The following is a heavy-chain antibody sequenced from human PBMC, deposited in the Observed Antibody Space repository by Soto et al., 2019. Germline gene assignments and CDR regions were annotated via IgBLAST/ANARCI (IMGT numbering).Heavy chain of an antibody. CDR2: IIPIFGTA. CDR1: GGTFSSYA. D-gene: IGHD3-22*01. Sequence: QVQLVQSGAEVKKPGSSVKVSYKASGGTFSSYAISWVRQAPGQGLEWMGGIIPIFGTANYAQKFQGRVTITADESTSTAYMELSSLRSEDTAVYYCARHFDYYDSSGYYSWFDPWGQGTLVTVSS. V-gene: IGHV1-69*01. CDR3: ARHFDYYDSSGYYSWFDP. J-gene: IGHJ5*02.